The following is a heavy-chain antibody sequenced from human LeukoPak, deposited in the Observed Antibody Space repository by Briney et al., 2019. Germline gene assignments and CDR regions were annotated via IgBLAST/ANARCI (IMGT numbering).Heavy chain of an antibody. D-gene: IGHD4-23*01. V-gene: IGHV3-30*04. J-gene: IGHJ4*02. CDR2: ISYDGGHK. CDR1: GFIFSNYA. Sequence: GRSLRLSCAASGFIFSNYAMHWVRQAPGKGLEWVAGISYDGGHKYYADSVKGRFTISRDTSKNTLYLQMNSLRAEDTALYYCARPKMAVVTPLDYRGQGTLVTVSS. CDR3: ARPKMAVVTPLDY.